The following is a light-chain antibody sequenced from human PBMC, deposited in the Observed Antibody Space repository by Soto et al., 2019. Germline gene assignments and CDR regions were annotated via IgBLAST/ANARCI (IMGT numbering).Light chain of an antibody. J-gene: IGLJ2*01. Sequence: QSALTQPASVSGSPGQSITISCTGTSSDVGGYNYVSWYQQHPGKAPKVMIYDITNRPSGVSSRFSGSKSGNTASLTISGLQVEDEADYYCISYTSSSTRVVFGGGTQLTVL. CDR1: SSDVGGYNY. V-gene: IGLV2-14*03. CDR3: ISYTSSSTRVV. CDR2: DIT.